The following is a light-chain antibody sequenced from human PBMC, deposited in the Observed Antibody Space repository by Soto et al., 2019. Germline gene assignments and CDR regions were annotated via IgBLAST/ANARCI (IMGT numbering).Light chain of an antibody. CDR3: QQYSTWPPALT. J-gene: IGKJ4*01. CDR1: QSVSSD. CDR2: GAS. Sequence: EIVMTQSPAPLSVSPGERATLSCRASQSVSSDLAWYQQKPGQAPRLLIFGASTRATDIPARFSGSGSGTEFTLTISSLQSEDFAVYYCQQYSTWPPALTFGGGTKVEIK. V-gene: IGKV3-15*01.